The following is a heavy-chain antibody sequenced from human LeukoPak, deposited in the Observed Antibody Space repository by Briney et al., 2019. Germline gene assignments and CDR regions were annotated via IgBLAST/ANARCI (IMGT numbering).Heavy chain of an antibody. Sequence: GWYLRLYCACSGFNDSNNYMGSVGHGPGTGREWVSILYSGGSTYYADSVKGRSTISRNNSKNPLHRQMKSLRANDTAAYYCGSSPYVWGIDHWGQGTPVTVSS. V-gene: IGHV3-53*01. CDR1: GFNDSNNY. CDR2: LYSGGST. D-gene: IGHD3-16*01. CDR3: GSSPYVWGIDH. J-gene: IGHJ4*02.